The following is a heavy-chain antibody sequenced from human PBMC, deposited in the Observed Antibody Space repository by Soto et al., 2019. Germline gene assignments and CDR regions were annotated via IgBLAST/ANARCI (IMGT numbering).Heavy chain of an antibody. Sequence: QVQLVESGGGVVQPGRSLRLSCAASGFTFSSYGMHWVRQAPGKGLEWVAVISYDGSNKYYADSVKGRFTISRDNSKNTLYLQMNSLRAEDTAVYYCAKDDVMTTVTTRGFDYWGQGTLVTVSS. CDR1: GFTFSSYG. CDR2: ISYDGSNK. J-gene: IGHJ4*02. D-gene: IGHD4-17*01. V-gene: IGHV3-30*18. CDR3: AKDDVMTTVTTRGFDY.